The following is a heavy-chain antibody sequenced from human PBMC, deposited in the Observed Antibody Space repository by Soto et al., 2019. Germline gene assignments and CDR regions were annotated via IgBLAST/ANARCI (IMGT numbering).Heavy chain of an antibody. CDR2: ISAYNGNT. CDR3: SREINFREYDFWCGPIYSYYGMDG. V-gene: IGHV1-18*04. D-gene: IGHD3-3*01. CDR1: GYTLTSYG. J-gene: IGHJ6*02. Sequence: QVQLVPSGAEVKKPGASVKVSCKASGYTLTSYGISWVRQAPGPGREWMGWISAYNGNTNYSQKLQGRVTMTTDTSTSTAYMELRSLRSDDTSVYFCSREINFREYDFWCGPIYSYYGMDGWGPGTTVTVSS.